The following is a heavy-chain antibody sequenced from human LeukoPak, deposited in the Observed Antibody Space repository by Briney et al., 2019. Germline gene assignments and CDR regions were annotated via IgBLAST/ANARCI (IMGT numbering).Heavy chain of an antibody. CDR1: RGSLSRYY. J-gene: IGHJ4*02. Sequence: PSETLSLTCTVSRGSLSRYYWSWIRQSPGRGLEWIGYIYGSGSTNYNPSLKSRVTISLDTSTNQFSLKLSSVTAADTAVYYCARHFYDSRGSYSFALDYWGQGNLVTVSS. D-gene: IGHD1-26*01. CDR3: ARHFYDSRGSYSFALDY. CDR2: IYGSGST. V-gene: IGHV4-59*08.